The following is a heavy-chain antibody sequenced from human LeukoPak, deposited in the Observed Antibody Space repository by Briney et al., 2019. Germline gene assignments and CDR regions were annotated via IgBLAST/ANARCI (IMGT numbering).Heavy chain of an antibody. CDR2: FRYSGST. Sequence: SETLSLTCTVSGDSLMSGAYYWGWVRQTPEKRLEWIGSFRYSGSTYYNPSLKSRVTISLDTSKNQFSLKLRFVTAADTAIYYCARDTKYSSKYYPLEGFDIWGQGTMVSVSS. V-gene: IGHV4-39*07. D-gene: IGHD6-13*01. J-gene: IGHJ3*02. CDR3: ARDTKYSSKYYPLEGFDI. CDR1: GDSLMSGAYY.